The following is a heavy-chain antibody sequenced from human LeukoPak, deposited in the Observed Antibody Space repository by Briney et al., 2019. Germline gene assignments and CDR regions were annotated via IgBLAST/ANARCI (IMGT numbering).Heavy chain of an antibody. CDR3: ARDLDYSSGLDY. Sequence: GGSLRLSCATSGFTFSSSTFGTYTMNWVRQAPGKGLEWVSSISSTGTYIYYTDSVKGRFTISRDIANSLLYLQMNSLRADDTAVYYCARDLDYSSGLDYWGQGTLVTVSS. J-gene: IGHJ4*02. CDR1: GFTFSSSTFGTYT. CDR2: ISSTGTYI. V-gene: IGHV3-21*01. D-gene: IGHD4-11*01.